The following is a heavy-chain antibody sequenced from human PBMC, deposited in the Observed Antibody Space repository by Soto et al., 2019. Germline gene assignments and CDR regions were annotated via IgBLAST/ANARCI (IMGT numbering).Heavy chain of an antibody. CDR2: IIPIFGTA. J-gene: IGHJ4*02. D-gene: IGHD2-15*01. V-gene: IGHV1-69*01. CDR1: GGTFSSYA. CDR3: ARSYCSGGSCYSLFDY. Sequence: QVQLVQSGAEVKKPGSSVKVSCKASGGTFSSYAISWVRQAPGQGLEWMGGIIPIFGTANYAQKFQGRVTITADESTSTAYMELSSLRSEHTAVYYCARSYCSGGSCYSLFDYWGQGSLVTVSS.